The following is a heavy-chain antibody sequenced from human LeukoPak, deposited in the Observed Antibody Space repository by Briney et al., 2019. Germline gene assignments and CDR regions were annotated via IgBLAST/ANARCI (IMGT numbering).Heavy chain of an antibody. Sequence: PGGSLRLSCAASGFTFSSYGMHWVRQAPGKGLEWVAFIRYDGSNKYYADSVKGRFTISRDNSKNTLYLQMNSLRAEDTDVYYCAKDPDSSSWYILPLDWFDPWGQGTLVTVSS. J-gene: IGHJ5*02. CDR2: IRYDGSNK. V-gene: IGHV3-30*02. D-gene: IGHD6-13*01. CDR1: GFTFSSYG. CDR3: AKDPDSSSWYILPLDWFDP.